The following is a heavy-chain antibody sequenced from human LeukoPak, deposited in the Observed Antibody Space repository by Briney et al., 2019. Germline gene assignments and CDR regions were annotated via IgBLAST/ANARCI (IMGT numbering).Heavy chain of an antibody. CDR3: ARSVPDYTRFDY. Sequence: AGGSLRLSCAASGFTFSRHWMTWVRQAPGKGLEWVSTFKTKYNQVYYAESVRGRFTISTDNSKNTVYLQMNSLRAEDTALYYCARSVPDYTRFDYWGQGALVTVSS. CDR1: GFTFSRHW. V-gene: IGHV3-23*05. CDR2: FKTKYNQV. D-gene: IGHD4-11*01. J-gene: IGHJ4*02.